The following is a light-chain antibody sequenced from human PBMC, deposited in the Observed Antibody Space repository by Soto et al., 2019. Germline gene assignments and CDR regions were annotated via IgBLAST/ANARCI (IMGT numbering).Light chain of an antibody. CDR2: GAS. Sequence: EIVLTQSPGTLSLSPGERATLSCRASQSVNSNYLAWYQRKPGQAPRLLIYGASNRATDIPYRFSASGSGTDFTLTIPRLEAEDFAVYYCQQYDSTPPTCGQGTKVEVK. CDR1: QSVNSNY. J-gene: IGKJ1*01. V-gene: IGKV3-20*01. CDR3: QQYDSTPPT.